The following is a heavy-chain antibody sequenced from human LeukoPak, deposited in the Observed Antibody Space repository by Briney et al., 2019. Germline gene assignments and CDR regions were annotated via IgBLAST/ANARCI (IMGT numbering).Heavy chain of an antibody. J-gene: IGHJ5*02. CDR2: IKQDGSEK. D-gene: IGHD5-18*01. V-gene: IGHV3-7*01. CDR1: GFTFSSYW. Sequence: GGSLRLSCAASGFTFSSYWMSWVRQAPGKGLEWVANIKQDGSEKYYVDSVKGRFTISRDNAKNSLYLQMNSLRAEDTAVYYCARDRGTATTSWFDPWGQGTLVTVSS. CDR3: ARDRGTATTSWFDP.